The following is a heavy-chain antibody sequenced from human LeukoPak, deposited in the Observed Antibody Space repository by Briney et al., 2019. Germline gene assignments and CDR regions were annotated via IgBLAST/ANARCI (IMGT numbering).Heavy chain of an antibody. J-gene: IGHJ3*02. CDR2: IWYDGSNK. CDR1: GFTFSHYG. V-gene: IGHV3-33*01. Sequence: GGSLRLSCAASGFTFSHYGMHWVRQAPGKGLEWVAVIWYDGSNKYYADSVKGRFTISRENSKNMMYLQMNSLRAEDTVVYYCARGRGMVITGDASDIWGQGTMVTVSS. D-gene: IGHD2-21*01. CDR3: ARGRGMVITGDASDI.